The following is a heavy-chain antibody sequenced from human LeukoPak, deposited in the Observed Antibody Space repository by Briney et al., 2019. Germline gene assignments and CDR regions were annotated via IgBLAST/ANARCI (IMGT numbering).Heavy chain of an antibody. CDR3: AKDRGYNSYYFDY. CDR2: VSSSGNKK. CDR1: GFTFRSYD. J-gene: IGHJ4*02. V-gene: IGHV3-30*18. Sequence: GGSLRLSCAASGFTFRSYDMHWVRQAPGKRLEWVALVSSSGNKKYYGDSVKGRFVISRDNSKDTLYLQMNSLSAEDTALYYCAKDRGYNSYYFDYWGQGSLVTVSS. D-gene: IGHD5-24*01.